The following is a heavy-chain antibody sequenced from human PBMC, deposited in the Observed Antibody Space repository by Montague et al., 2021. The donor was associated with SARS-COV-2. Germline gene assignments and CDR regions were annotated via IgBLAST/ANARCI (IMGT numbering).Heavy chain of an antibody. D-gene: IGHD1-1*01. CDR3: ARHAPFSDNYRRYPFNFDF. Sequence: SETLSLTCTVSGGAISTSSFHWGWVRQSPGKGLEWIATIYFSGSAYYNPSPKSRVSISIDTSKNKFSLQLTSVTAADTAVYYCARHAPFSDNYRRYPFNFDFWGQGTLVTVSS. CDR2: IYFSGSA. V-gene: IGHV4-39*01. CDR1: GGAISTSSFH. J-gene: IGHJ4*02.